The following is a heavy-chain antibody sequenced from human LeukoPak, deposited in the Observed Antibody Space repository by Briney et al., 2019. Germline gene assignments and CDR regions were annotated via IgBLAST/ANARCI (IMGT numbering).Heavy chain of an antibody. V-gene: IGHV3-7*01. CDR3: ARAPATNEWRCMDY. D-gene: IGHD2-8*02. Sequence: GGSVRLSCAASGFTFSNYWMGWVRQAPGKGLEWVANIKQDGSERRYVDPVEGRFTISRDNAKNSLYLQMNSLRAEDTAVYYCARAPATNEWRCMDYWGQGTLVTVSS. CDR2: IKQDGSER. CDR1: GFTFSNYW. J-gene: IGHJ4*02.